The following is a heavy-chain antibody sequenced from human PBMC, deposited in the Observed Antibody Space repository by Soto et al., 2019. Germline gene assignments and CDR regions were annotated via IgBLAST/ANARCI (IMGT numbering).Heavy chain of an antibody. D-gene: IGHD2-15*01. Sequence: GGSRRLPCAASGFTFSSYGMHWVRQAPGKGLEWVAVIWYDGSNKYYADSVKGRFTISRDNSKNTLYLQMNSLRAEDTAVYYCARDGFGVCCSGGSCYSSSNWFDPWGQGTLVTVSS. CDR1: GFTFSSYG. CDR3: ARDGFGVCCSGGSCYSSSNWFDP. CDR2: IWYDGSNK. J-gene: IGHJ5*02. V-gene: IGHV3-33*01.